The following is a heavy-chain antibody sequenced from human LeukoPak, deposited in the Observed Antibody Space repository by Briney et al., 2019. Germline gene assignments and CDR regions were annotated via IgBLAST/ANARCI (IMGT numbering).Heavy chain of an antibody. CDR3: AELGITMIGGV. Sequence: GGSLRLSCAASGFTFSNYGVTWVRQAPGKGLEWVSTVSHSGGSTYYADSVKGRFTISRDNSKNTLYLQMNSLRAEDTAVYYCAELGITMIGGVWGKGTTVTISS. CDR1: GFTFSNYG. CDR2: VSHSGGST. V-gene: IGHV3-23*01. D-gene: IGHD3-10*02. J-gene: IGHJ6*04.